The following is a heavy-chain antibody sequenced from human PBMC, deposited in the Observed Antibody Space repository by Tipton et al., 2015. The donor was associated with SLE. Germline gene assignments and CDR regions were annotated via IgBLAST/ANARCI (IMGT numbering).Heavy chain of an antibody. CDR1: GGSISSYY. Sequence: LRLSCTVSGGSISSYYWSWIRQPPGKGLEWIGYIYTSGSTNYNPSLKSRVTISVDTSKNQYSLKLSSVTAADTAVYYCAWAGYSSSRFLGMDVWGQGTTVTVSS. CDR3: AWAGYSSSRFLGMDV. J-gene: IGHJ6*02. CDR2: IYTSGST. D-gene: IGHD6-13*01. V-gene: IGHV4-4*09.